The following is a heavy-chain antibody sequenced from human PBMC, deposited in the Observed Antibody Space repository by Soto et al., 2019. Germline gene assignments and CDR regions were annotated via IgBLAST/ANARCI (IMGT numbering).Heavy chain of an antibody. CDR1: GFTFSSYG. V-gene: IGHV3-33*01. CDR3: AIGYGLSSGWYVGLFDY. Sequence: QVQLVESGGGVVQPGRSLRLSCATSGFTFSSYGMHWVRQAPGKGLEWVAVIWYDGSNKHYADSVKGRFTISRDNSKNTLYLQRNSLRAEDTAVYYCAIGYGLSSGWYVGLFDYWGQGILVTVSS. J-gene: IGHJ4*02. CDR2: IWYDGSNK. D-gene: IGHD6-19*01.